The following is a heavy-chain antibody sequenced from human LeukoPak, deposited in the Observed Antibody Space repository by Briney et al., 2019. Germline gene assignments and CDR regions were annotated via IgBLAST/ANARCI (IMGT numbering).Heavy chain of an antibody. CDR2: IYYSGSA. CDR1: GGSISSYY. V-gene: IGHV4-59*01. J-gene: IGHJ6*02. Sequence: SETLSLTCTVSGGSISSYYWSWIRQPPGKGLEWIGYIYYSGSANYNPSLKSRVTISVDTSKNRFSLKLSSVTAADTAVYYCARVRGSSSWSYYYYGMDVWGQGTTVTVSS. CDR3: ARVRGSSSWSYYYYGMDV. D-gene: IGHD6-13*01.